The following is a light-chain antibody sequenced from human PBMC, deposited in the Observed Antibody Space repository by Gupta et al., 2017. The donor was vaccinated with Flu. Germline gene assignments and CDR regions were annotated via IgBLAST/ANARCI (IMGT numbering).Light chain of an antibody. V-gene: IGKV1-39*01. CDR1: QSISSY. CDR2: AAS. CDR3: QQSYSNFFT. Sequence: DIQMTQSPSSLSASVGDRVTITCRASQSISSYLNWYQQKPGKAPKLLIYAASSLQSGVPSRFSGSGSGTDFTLTFSSLQPEDFATYYCQQSYSNFFTFGPGTKVDIK. J-gene: IGKJ3*01.